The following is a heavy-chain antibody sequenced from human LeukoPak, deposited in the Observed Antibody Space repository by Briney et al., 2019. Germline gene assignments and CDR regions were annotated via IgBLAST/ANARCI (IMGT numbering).Heavy chain of an antibody. CDR2: IIPIFGTA. J-gene: IGHJ3*02. Sequence: SVNVSCKASGGTFSSYAISWVRQAPGQGLEWMGGIIPIFGTANYAQKFQGRVTITADESTSTAYMELSSLRSEDMAVYYCARPRAYYYDSSGWDAFDIWGQGTMATASS. CDR1: GGTFSSYA. CDR3: ARPRAYYYDSSGWDAFDI. D-gene: IGHD3-22*01. V-gene: IGHV1-69*13.